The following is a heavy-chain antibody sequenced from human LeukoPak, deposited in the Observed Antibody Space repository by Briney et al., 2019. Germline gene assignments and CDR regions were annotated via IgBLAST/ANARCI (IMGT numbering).Heavy chain of an antibody. CDR2: ISSSSSYT. D-gene: IGHD4-17*01. CDR1: GFSFSTYW. Sequence: GGSLRLSCAASGFSFSTYWMSWVRQAPGLGLEWVSYISSSSSYTNYADSVKGRFTISRDNAKNSRYLQMNSLRAEDTAVYYCASHDYGDYGHAFDIWGQGTMVTVSS. J-gene: IGHJ3*02. V-gene: IGHV3-11*06. CDR3: ASHDYGDYGHAFDI.